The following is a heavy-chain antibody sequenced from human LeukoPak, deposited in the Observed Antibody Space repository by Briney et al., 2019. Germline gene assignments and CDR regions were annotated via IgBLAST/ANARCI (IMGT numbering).Heavy chain of an antibody. J-gene: IGHJ4*02. V-gene: IGHV3-7*01. D-gene: IGHD3-10*01. Sequence: PGGSLRLSCAASGFTFSSYWMAWVRQAPGKGPEWVANIKQDGSEKYYGDSVKGRFTISRDNAKNSLYLQTSSLRAEDTGVYYCVTLEGLRGVMVYWGQGTLVTVSS. CDR1: GFTFSSYW. CDR2: IKQDGSEK. CDR3: VTLEGLRGVMVY.